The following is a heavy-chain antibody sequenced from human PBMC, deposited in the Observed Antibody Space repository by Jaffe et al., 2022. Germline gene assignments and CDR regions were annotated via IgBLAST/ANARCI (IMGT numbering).Heavy chain of an antibody. Sequence: EVQLVESGGVVVQPGGSLRLSCAASGFTFDDYAMHWVRQAPGKGLEWVSLISWDGGSTYYADSVKGRFTISRDNSKNSLYLQMNSLRAEDTALYYCAKDMAVATITGGFDYWGQGTLVTVSS. J-gene: IGHJ4*02. CDR2: ISWDGGST. V-gene: IGHV3-43D*04. D-gene: IGHD5-12*01. CDR3: AKDMAVATITGGFDY. CDR1: GFTFDDYA.